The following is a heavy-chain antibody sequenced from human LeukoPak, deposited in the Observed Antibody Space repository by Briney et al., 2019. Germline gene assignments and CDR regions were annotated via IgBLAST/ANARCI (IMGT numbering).Heavy chain of an antibody. CDR3: ARLRRVGATPFDY. D-gene: IGHD1-26*01. V-gene: IGHV4-38-2*02. CDR1: GYSISSNYY. CDR2: IYHSGST. J-gene: IGHJ4*02. Sequence: SETLSLTCTVSGYSISSNYYWGWIRQPPGKGLKWIGSIYHSGSTYYNPSLKSRVTISVDTSKNQFSLKLSSVTAADTAVYYCARLRRVGATPFDYWGQGTLVTVSS.